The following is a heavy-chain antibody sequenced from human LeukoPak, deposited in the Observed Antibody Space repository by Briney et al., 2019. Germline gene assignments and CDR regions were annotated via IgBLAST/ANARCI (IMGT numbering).Heavy chain of an antibody. J-gene: IGHJ4*02. CDR2: INPSGGST. CDR1: GYTFTSYY. V-gene: IGHV1-46*01. D-gene: IGHD3-3*01. CDR3: ARGQLTYYDFWSGYSTFDY. Sequence: VSVKVSCKASGYTFTSYYMHWVRQAPGQGLEWMGIINPSGGSTSYAQKFQGRVTMTRDTSTSTVYMELSSLRSEDTAVYYCARGQLTYYDFWSGYSTFDYWGQGTLVTVSS.